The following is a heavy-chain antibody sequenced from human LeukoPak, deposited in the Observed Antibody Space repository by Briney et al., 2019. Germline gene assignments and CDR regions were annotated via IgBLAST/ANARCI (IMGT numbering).Heavy chain of an antibody. CDR3: ARVELDDYGDYYWYFDL. CDR1: GYTFTSYG. D-gene: IGHD4-17*01. Sequence: ASVKVSCKASGYTFTSYGISWVRQAPGQGLEWMGWISAYNGNTNYAQKLQGRVTMTTDTSTRTAYMELRSLRSDDTAVYYCARVELDDYGDYYWYFDLWGRGTLVTVSS. CDR2: ISAYNGNT. J-gene: IGHJ2*01. V-gene: IGHV1-18*01.